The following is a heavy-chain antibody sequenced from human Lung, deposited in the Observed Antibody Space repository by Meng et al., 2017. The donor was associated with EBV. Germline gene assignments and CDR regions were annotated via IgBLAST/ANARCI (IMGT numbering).Heavy chain of an antibody. D-gene: IGHD6-13*01. CDR1: GGSISSSNW. J-gene: IGHJ4*02. CDR3: ARARSIAAAVIDY. V-gene: IGHV4-4*02. CDR2: IYYSGST. Sequence: VALQEPGPGLVKPSGTSSLTCAVFGGSISSSNWWSWVRQPPGKGLEWIGYIYYSGSTNYNPSLKSRVTISVDKSKNQFSLKLSSVTAADTAVYYCARARSIAAAVIDYWGQGTLVTVSS.